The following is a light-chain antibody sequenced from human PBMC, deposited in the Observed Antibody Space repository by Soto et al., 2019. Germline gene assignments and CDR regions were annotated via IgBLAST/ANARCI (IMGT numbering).Light chain of an antibody. CDR1: QSINTY. Sequence: DIPMTQSPSSLSASVGDRVTITCRASQSINTYLNWYQQKPGKAPKLLIYAASSLHSGVPSRFTGSGSGTDFTLSISSLQPEDFATYYCQQSYDIPRTFGQGPKVEIK. V-gene: IGKV1-39*01. J-gene: IGKJ1*01. CDR2: AAS. CDR3: QQSYDIPRT.